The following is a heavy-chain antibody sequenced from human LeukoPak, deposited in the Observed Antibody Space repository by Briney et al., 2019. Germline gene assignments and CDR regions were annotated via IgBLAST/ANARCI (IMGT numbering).Heavy chain of an antibody. CDR3: ARDRGELYDY. D-gene: IGHD3-10*01. CDR1: GGSISSSSYY. V-gene: IGHV4-39*07. CDR2: IYYSGST. Sequence: SETLSLTCTVSGGSISSSSYYWGWIRQPPGKGLEWIGSIYYSGSTYYNPSLKSRVTMSVDTSKNQFSLKLSSVTAADTAVYYCARDRGELYDYWGQGTLVTVSS. J-gene: IGHJ4*02.